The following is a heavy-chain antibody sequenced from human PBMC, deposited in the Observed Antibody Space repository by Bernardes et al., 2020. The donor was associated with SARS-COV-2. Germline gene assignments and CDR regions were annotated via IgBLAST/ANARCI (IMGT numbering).Heavy chain of an antibody. CDR2: VYYTGST. Sequence: SLTCPVSGGSISSYYWSWIRQPPGKGLEWIGYVYYTGSTNYNPSLKSRVTMSVDTSKNQFSLKLSSVTAADTAMYYCARFILRPSYYFDYWGQGTLVTVSS. CDR3: ARFILRPSYYFDY. V-gene: IGHV4-59*08. CDR1: GGSISSYY. J-gene: IGHJ4*02. D-gene: IGHD5-12*01.